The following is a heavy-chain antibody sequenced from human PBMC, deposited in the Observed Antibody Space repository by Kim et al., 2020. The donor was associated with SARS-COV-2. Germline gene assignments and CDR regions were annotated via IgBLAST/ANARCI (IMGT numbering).Heavy chain of an antibody. Sequence: ASVKVSCKASGYTFTNYYMHWVRQATGQGLEWMGLINPCGGNTGYAQKFQGRVTMTRDTSISTAYMELHSLRSEDTAVYYCARDPLPTVLVVSKGTDV. CDR2: INPCGGNT. D-gene: IGHD2-8*01. J-gene: IGHJ6*01. V-gene: IGHV1-46*01. CDR3: ARDPLPTVLVVSKGTDV. CDR1: GYTFTNYY.